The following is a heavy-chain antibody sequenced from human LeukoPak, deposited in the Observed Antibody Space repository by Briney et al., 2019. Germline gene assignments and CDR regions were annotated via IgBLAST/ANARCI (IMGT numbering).Heavy chain of an antibody. D-gene: IGHD6-13*01. CDR1: GYTFTSYG. CDR2: ISAYNDNT. CDR3: ARGPYSSSWYSNPNFDY. J-gene: IGHJ4*02. V-gene: IGHV1-18*01. Sequence: GASVKVSCKASGYTFTSYGISWVRQAPGQGLEWMAWISAYNDNTNYAQKFQGRVTMTTDTSTSTAYMELRSLRSDDTAVYYCARGPYSSSWYSNPNFDYWGQGTLVTVSS.